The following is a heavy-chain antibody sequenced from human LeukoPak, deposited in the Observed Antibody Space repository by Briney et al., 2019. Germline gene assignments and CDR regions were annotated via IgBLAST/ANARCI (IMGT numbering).Heavy chain of an antibody. D-gene: IGHD2-2*01. J-gene: IGHJ3*02. CDR2: ISSSSSPI. V-gene: IGHV3-48*04. CDR3: ARSGYCTSTSCLNGRGAFDI. Sequence: GGSLRLSCAASGFTFSSYSMNWVRQAPGKGLEWVSYISSSSSPIYYAGSVKGRFTISRDNAKNSLYLQMNSLRAEDTAVYYCARSGYCTSTSCLNGRGAFDIWGQGTMVTVSS. CDR1: GFTFSSYS.